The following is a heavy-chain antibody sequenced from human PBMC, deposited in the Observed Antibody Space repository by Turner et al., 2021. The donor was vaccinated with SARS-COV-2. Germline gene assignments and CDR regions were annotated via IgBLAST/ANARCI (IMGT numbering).Heavy chain of an antibody. CDR1: GGTFSSYA. CDR3: ARDKMLAAMPTSGMDV. CDR2: IIPILGIA. Sequence: QVQLVQSGAEVKKPGSSVKVPCKASGGTFSSYAINWVRQAPGQGLEWMGGIIPILGIANHAQKFQGRVTITADKSTSTAYMELSSLRSEDTAVYYCARDKMLAAMPTSGMDVWGQGTTVTVSS. J-gene: IGHJ6*02. V-gene: IGHV1-69*10. D-gene: IGHD2-2*01.